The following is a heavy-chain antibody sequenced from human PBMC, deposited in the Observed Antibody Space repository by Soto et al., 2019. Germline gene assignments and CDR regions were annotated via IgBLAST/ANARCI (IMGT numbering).Heavy chain of an antibody. CDR2: IYTGGTT. D-gene: IGHD6-6*01. V-gene: IGHV3-53*01. CDR3: TGAGETWSSSPHEVGDY. J-gene: IGHJ4*02. CDR1: GFTVSRNY. Sequence: EVQLVESGGGLIQPGGSLRLSCAASGFTVSRNYMNWVRQAPGKGLEWVSVIYTGGTTYYADSVKGRFTISRDNSKNTLYLQMSSLRAEDTAVYYCTGAGETWSSSPHEVGDYWGQGTLVTVSS.